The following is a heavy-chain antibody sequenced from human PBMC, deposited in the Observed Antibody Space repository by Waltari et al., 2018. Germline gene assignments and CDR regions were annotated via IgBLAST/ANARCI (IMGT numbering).Heavy chain of an antibody. CDR1: GYTFTSYA. J-gene: IGHJ4*02. Sequence: QVQLVQSGAEVKKPGASVQVSCKASGYTFTSYAMHWVRQAPGQRLEWMGWINAGNGNTKDSQKFQGRGTITRDTSASTAYMELSSLRSEDTAVYYCARSRMGGGGSGSYSNFDYWGQGTLVTVSS. D-gene: IGHD3-10*01. V-gene: IGHV1-3*01. CDR3: ARSRMGGGGSGSYSNFDY. CDR2: INAGNGNT.